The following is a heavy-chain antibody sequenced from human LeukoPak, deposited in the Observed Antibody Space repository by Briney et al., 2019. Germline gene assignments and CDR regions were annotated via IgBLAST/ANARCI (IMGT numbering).Heavy chain of an antibody. V-gene: IGHV3-11*01. D-gene: IGHD3-22*01. CDR2: ISSSASSI. Sequence: GGSLRLSCAASRFTFSDYYMSWIRQAPGKGLEWVSSISSSASSIYYADSVKGRFTISRDNAKNSLYLQMNSLRAEDTAVYFCAKRGVVIRVILVGFHKEAYYFDSWGQGALVTVSS. CDR1: RFTFSDYY. CDR3: AKRGVVIRVILVGFHKEAYYFDS. J-gene: IGHJ4*02.